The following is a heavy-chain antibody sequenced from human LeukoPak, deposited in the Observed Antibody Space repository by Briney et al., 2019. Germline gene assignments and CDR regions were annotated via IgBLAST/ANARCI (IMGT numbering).Heavy chain of an antibody. V-gene: IGHV3-21*06. CDR1: GFTFSSYT. Sequence: GGSLRLSCAASGFTFSSYTMNWVRQAPGKGLEWVSSLSGTGRYIYYADLMKGRSTISRDNAKNSLYLQMNSLRAEDTAVYYCARSLRDAFDIWGQGTMVTVSS. J-gene: IGHJ3*02. CDR2: LSGTGRYI. CDR3: ARSLRDAFDI.